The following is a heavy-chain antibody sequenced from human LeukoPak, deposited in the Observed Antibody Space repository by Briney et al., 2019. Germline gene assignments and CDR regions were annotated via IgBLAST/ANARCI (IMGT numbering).Heavy chain of an antibody. V-gene: IGHV1-2*02. CDR2: IDPNSGGT. J-gene: IGHJ4*02. Sequence: WASVKVSCKASGYTFTGYYMHWVRQAPGQGLEWMGWIDPNSGGTNYAQKFQGRVTMTRDTSISTAYMVLNRLRSDDTAVYYCTRERTPGSGYGVDYWGQGTVVTVSS. D-gene: IGHD6-25*01. CDR3: TRERTPGSGYGVDY. CDR1: GYTFTGYY.